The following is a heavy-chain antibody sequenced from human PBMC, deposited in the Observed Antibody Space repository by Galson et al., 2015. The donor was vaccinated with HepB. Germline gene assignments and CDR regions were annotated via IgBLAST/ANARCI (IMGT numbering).Heavy chain of an antibody. J-gene: IGHJ5*02. CDR3: AREQGRRAVTQGGVRRFDP. Sequence: SETLSLTCTVSGGSIGRTGYFWGWIRQPPGKGLEWIGSIYYSGSTFYNPSLKSRVTISVDTSKNQFSLKLSSVTATDTAVYYCAREQGRRAVTQGGVRRFDPWGQGTLVTVSS. CDR1: GGSIGRTGYF. CDR2: IYYSGST. D-gene: IGHD6-19*01. V-gene: IGHV4-39*02.